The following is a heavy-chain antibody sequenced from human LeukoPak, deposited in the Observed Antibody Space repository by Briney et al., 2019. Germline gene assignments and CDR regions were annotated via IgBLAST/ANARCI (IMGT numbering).Heavy chain of an antibody. CDR2: VSSNGGST. V-gene: IGHV3-64D*06. Sequence: GGSLRLSCSASGFTSSRYAMHWVRQAPGKGLEYVSAVSSNGGSTYYADSAKGRFTISRDNSKNTLYLQMSSLRPEDTAVYYCVKAAGSWYGYFDYWGQGTLVTVSS. J-gene: IGHJ4*02. CDR1: GFTSSRYA. CDR3: VKAAGSWYGYFDY. D-gene: IGHD6-13*01.